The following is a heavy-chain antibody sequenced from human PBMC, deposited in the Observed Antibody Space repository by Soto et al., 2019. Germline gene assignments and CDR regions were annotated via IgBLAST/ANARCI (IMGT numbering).Heavy chain of an antibody. D-gene: IGHD6-13*01. CDR1: GDTFSIYT. Sequence: QVQLVQSGSEVKKPGSSVRVSCKTSGDTFSIYTISWVLQAPGQGLEWMGRVIPFLDITSYSQRFQGRVTITADRSTTTAYMELTSLRSEDTAVYYCARDRDNSNWPNFDSWGQGTLVTVSS. J-gene: IGHJ4*02. CDR3: ARDRDNSNWPNFDS. CDR2: VIPFLDIT. V-gene: IGHV1-69*02.